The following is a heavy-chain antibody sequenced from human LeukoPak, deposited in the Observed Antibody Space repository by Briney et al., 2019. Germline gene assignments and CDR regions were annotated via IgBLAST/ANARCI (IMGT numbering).Heavy chain of an antibody. CDR3: ARDRRGSGSYYNGEFDY. V-gene: IGHV3-53*01. D-gene: IGHD3-10*01. J-gene: IGHJ4*02. Sequence: GGSLRLSCAASGFTVSSNYMSWVRQAPGKGLEWVSVIYSGGSTYYADSVKGRFTISRDNSKNTLYLQMNSLRAEDTAVYYCARDRRGSGSYYNGEFDYGGQGTLVTVSS. CDR1: GFTVSSNY. CDR2: IYSGGST.